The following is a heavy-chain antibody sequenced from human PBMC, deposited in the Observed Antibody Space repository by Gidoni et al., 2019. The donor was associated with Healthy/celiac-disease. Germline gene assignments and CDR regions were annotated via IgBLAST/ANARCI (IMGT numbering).Heavy chain of an antibody. CDR2: IIPIFGTA. Sequence: QVQLVQSGAEVKKPGSSVKVSCKASGGTFSSYAISWVRQAPGQGLEWMGGIIPIFGTANYAQKFQGRVTITADESTSTAYMELSSLRSEDTAVYYCASSRGVYNWNYVYDAFDIWGQGTMVTVSS. CDR3: ASSRGVYNWNYVYDAFDI. D-gene: IGHD1-7*01. CDR1: GGTFSSYA. J-gene: IGHJ3*02. V-gene: IGHV1-69*01.